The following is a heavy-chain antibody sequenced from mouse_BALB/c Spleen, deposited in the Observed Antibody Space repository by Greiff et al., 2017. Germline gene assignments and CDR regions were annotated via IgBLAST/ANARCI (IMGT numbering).Heavy chain of an antibody. D-gene: IGHD2-4*01. CDR2: INPSSGYT. V-gene: IGHV1-4*02. J-gene: IGHJ3*01. CDR3: ALYDSFAY. Sequence: VKLQESAAELARPGASVKMSCKASGYTFTSYTMHWVKQRPGQGLEWIGYINPSSGYTEYNQKFKDKTTLTADKSSSTAYMQLSSLTSEDSAVYYCALYDSFAYWGQGTLVTVSA. CDR1: GYTFTSYT.